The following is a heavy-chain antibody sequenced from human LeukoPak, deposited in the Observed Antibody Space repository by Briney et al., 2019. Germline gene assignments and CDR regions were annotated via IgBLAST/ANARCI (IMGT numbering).Heavy chain of an antibody. CDR2: ISGSGGST. D-gene: IGHD6-13*01. J-gene: IGHJ5*02. CDR1: GFTFSGYA. Sequence: GGSLRLSCAASGFTFSGYAMSWVRQAPGKGLEWVSAISGSGGSTYYADSVKGRFTISRDNSKNTLYLQMNSLRAEDTAVYYCAKDRAAAGTTANWFDPWGQGTLVTVSS. V-gene: IGHV3-23*01. CDR3: AKDRAAAGTTANWFDP.